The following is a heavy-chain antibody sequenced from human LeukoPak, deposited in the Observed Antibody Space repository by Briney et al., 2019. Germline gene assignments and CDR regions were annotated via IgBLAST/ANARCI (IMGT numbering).Heavy chain of an antibody. D-gene: IGHD6-19*01. CDR2: ISWDGGST. V-gene: IGHV3-43D*03. J-gene: IGHJ5*02. CDR3: AKGRKWLVDNWFDP. Sequence: GGSLRLSCAASGFTFDDYAMHWVRQAPGKGLEWVSLISWDGGSTYYADSVKGRFTISRDNSKNSLYLQMNSLRAEDTALYYCAKGRKWLVDNWFDPWGQGTLVTVSS. CDR1: GFTFDDYA.